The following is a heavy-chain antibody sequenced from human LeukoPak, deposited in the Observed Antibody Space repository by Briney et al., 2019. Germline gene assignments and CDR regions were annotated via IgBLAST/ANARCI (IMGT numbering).Heavy chain of an antibody. CDR1: GFTFSSYG. Sequence: GGSLRLFCAASGFTFSSYGMHWVRQAPGKGLEWVAVISYDGSNKYYADSVKGRFTISRDNSKNTLYLQMNSLRAEDTAVYYCAATYYDFWSCDYWGQGTLVTVSS. J-gene: IGHJ4*02. CDR3: AATYYDFWSCDY. D-gene: IGHD3-3*01. CDR2: ISYDGSNK. V-gene: IGHV3-30*03.